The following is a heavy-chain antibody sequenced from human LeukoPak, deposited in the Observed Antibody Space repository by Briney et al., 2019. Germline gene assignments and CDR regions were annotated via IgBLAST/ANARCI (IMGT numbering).Heavy chain of an antibody. CDR1: GGSISSYY. V-gene: IGHV4-59*12. CDR3: AREGYYDSSGPFI. Sequence: SETLSLTCTVSGGSISSYYWSWIRQPPGKGLEWIGYIYYSGSTYYNPSLKSRVTISVDTSKNQFSLKLSSVTAADTAVYYCAREGYYDSSGPFIWGQGTMVTVSS. CDR2: IYYSGST. J-gene: IGHJ3*02. D-gene: IGHD3-22*01.